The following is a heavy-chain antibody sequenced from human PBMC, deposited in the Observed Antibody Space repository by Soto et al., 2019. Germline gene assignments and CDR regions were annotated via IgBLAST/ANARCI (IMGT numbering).Heavy chain of an antibody. CDR3: AHGGPAASLDF. CDR2: IYWNDDR. Sequence: QITLKESGPTLVKPTQTLTLTCTFSGFSLSNPGVGMGWVRQPPGKALQWLAVIYWNDDRRYSPSLKPRLTITKDTSKNQVVLTMTDMAPVDTATYYCAHGGPAASLDFWGQGTLVTVSS. J-gene: IGHJ4*02. V-gene: IGHV2-5*01. D-gene: IGHD2-2*01. CDR1: GFSLSNPGVG.